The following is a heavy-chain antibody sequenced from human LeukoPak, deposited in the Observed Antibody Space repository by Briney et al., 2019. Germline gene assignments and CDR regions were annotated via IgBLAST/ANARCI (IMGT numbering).Heavy chain of an antibody. CDR2: VYYTGTT. CDR3: ARTYSSSPTDAFDI. V-gene: IGHV4-39*07. J-gene: IGHJ3*02. CDR1: GGSISSTNYY. Sequence: PSETLSLTCNVSGGSISSTNYYWGWIRQAPGKGLEWLGNVYYTGTTYYNPSLKSRLTISVDRSKNQFSLKLSSVTAADTAVYYCARTYSSSPTDAFDIWGQGTMVTVSS. D-gene: IGHD6-13*01.